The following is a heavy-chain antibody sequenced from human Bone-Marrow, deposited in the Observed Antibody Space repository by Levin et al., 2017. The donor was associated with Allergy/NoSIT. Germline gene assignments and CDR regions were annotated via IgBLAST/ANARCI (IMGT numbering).Heavy chain of an antibody. D-gene: IGHD7-27*01. CDR1: GYTFTGYY. J-gene: IGHJ6*03. V-gene: IGHV1-2*02. Sequence: ASVKVSCKASGYTFTGYYIHWVRQAPGQGLEWMGRINPYSGGTNYAQKFQGRVTMTRDTSITTAYMELSRLRSDDTAVYYCARVLLGTQFYYDYYMDVWGKGTTVTVSS. CDR2: INPYSGGT. CDR3: ARVLLGTQFYYDYYMDV.